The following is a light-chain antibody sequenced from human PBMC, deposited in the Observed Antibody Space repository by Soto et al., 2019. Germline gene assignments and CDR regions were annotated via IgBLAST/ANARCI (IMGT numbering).Light chain of an antibody. CDR3: QQSYSAPQT. Sequence: DIQMTQSPSSLSASVGDRVTITCRASQSISSYLNWYQQKPEKAPKLLIYAASSLQSGVPSRFSGSGSGTDFTLTISSLQPEDFATYYCQQSYSAPQTFGQGTKLEIK. CDR1: QSISSY. V-gene: IGKV1-39*01. CDR2: AAS. J-gene: IGKJ2*01.